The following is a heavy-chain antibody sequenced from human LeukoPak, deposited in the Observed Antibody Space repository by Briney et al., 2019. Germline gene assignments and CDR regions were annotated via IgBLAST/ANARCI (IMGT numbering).Heavy chain of an antibody. J-gene: IGHJ5*02. CDR3: ARGRQVRGNWLDP. V-gene: IGHV3-21*01. CDR1: GFTFSSYS. D-gene: IGHD3-10*01. Sequence: GGSLRLSCAASGFTFSSYSMNWVRQAPGKGLEWVSSISSSSSYIYYADSVKGRFTISRDNAKNSLYLQMNSLRAEDTAVYYCARGRQVRGNWLDPWGQGTLVTVSS. CDR2: ISSSSSYI.